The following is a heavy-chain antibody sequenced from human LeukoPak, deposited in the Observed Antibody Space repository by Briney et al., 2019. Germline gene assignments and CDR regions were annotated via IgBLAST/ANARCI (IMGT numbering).Heavy chain of an antibody. Sequence: SETLSLTCTVSGGSISSYYWSWIRQPPGKGLEWIANIHYSGTTNYNPSLKSRVTISIDTSKNQFSLRLSSVTATDTAVYYCVKAAPGPHDAFDIRGQGTMVTVSS. D-gene: IGHD6-13*01. CDR1: GGSISSYY. CDR3: VKAAPGPHDAFDI. CDR2: IHYSGTT. J-gene: IGHJ3*02. V-gene: IGHV4-59*08.